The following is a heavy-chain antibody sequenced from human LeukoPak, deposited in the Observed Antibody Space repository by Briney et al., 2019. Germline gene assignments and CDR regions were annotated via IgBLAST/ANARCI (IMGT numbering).Heavy chain of an antibody. CDR3: TRQYYYDSSGYHHDAFDI. CDR2: IYYSGST. V-gene: IGHV4-39*01. J-gene: IGHJ3*02. Sequence: SETLSLTCTVSGGSISSSSYYWGWIRQPPGKGLEWIGSIYYSGSTYYNPSLKSRVTISVDTSKNQFSLKLSSVTAADTAVYYCTRQYYYDSSGYHHDAFDIWGQGTMVTVSS. CDR1: GGSISSSSYY. D-gene: IGHD3-22*01.